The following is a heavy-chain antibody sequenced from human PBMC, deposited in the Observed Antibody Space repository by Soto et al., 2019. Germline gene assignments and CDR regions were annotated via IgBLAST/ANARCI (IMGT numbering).Heavy chain of an antibody. CDR1: GGTFSSYT. CDR3: ARSTVTTQNYYYYMDV. Sequence: QVQLVQSGAEVKKPGSSVKVSCKASGGTFSSYTISWVRQAPGQGLEWMGRINPILGIANYAQKFQGRVTITADKSTSTAYMELSSLRSEDTAVYYCARSTVTTQNYYYYMDVWGKGTTVTVSS. J-gene: IGHJ6*03. D-gene: IGHD4-17*01. V-gene: IGHV1-69*02. CDR2: INPILGIA.